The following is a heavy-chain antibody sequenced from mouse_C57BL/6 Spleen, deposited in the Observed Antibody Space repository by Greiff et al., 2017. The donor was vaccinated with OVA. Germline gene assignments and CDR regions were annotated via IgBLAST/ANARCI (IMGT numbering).Heavy chain of an antibody. D-gene: IGHD1-1*01. CDR2: ISSGGSYT. CDR1: GFTFSSYG. CDR3: ARDGSSHWYFDV. V-gene: IGHV5-6*01. Sequence: EVKVVESGGDLVKPGGSLKLSCAASGFTFSSYGMSWVRQTPDKRLEWVATISSGGSYTYYPDSVKGRFTISRDNAKNTLYLQMSSLKSEDTAMYYCARDGSSHWYFDVWGTGTTVTVSS. J-gene: IGHJ1*03.